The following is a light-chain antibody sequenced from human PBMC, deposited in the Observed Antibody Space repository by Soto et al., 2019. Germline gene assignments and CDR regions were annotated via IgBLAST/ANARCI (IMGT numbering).Light chain of an antibody. CDR2: DAS. CDR1: QSIRSY. V-gene: IGKV1-39*01. Sequence: DIQLTQSPSSLSASVGDKVTITCRASQSIRSYLNWVQQKPGKAPKLLIYDASSLQTGVPSRFSGSGSGTDFTLTISSLQPEDFATYYCQQSYSTPITFGQGTRLEIK. CDR3: QQSYSTPIT. J-gene: IGKJ5*01.